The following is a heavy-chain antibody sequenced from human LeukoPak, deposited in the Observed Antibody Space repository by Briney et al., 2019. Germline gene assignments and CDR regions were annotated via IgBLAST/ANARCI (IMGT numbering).Heavy chain of an antibody. V-gene: IGHV1-18*01. J-gene: IGHJ3*02. CDR2: ISAYNGNT. CDR1: GYSFTSNV. Sequence: ASVKVSCKASGYSFTSNVISWVRQAPGQGLEWMGWISAYNGNTNYAQKLQGRVTMTTDTSTSTAYMELRSLRSDDTAVYHCARFGLGKHIEVAGIPFDIWGQGTMVTVSS. CDR3: ARFGLGKHIEVAGIPFDI. D-gene: IGHD6-19*01.